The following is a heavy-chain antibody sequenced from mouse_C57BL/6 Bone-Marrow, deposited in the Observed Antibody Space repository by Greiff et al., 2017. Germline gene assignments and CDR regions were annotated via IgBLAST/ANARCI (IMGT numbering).Heavy chain of an antibody. CDR1: GFTFSSYA. CDR3: TRSDRSLFDD. V-gene: IGHV5-9-1*02. D-gene: IGHD3-2*01. CDR2: ISSGGDYI. Sequence: EVMLVESGEGLVKPGGSLKLSCAASGFTFSSYAMSWVRQTPEKRLEWVAYISSGGDYIYYADTVKGRFTIYRDNARNTLYLQMSRLKSEDTAMYYWTRSDRSLFDDWGQGTTLTVSS. J-gene: IGHJ2*01.